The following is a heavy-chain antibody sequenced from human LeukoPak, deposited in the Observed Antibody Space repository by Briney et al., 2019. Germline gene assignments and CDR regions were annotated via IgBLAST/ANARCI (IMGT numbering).Heavy chain of an antibody. J-gene: IGHJ5*02. D-gene: IGHD2-21*01. CDR3: ARDYGEAINWFDP. V-gene: IGHV3-11*04. CDR2: ISSSGSTI. CDR1: GFTFSDYY. Sequence: GGSLRLSCAASGFTFSDYYMSRIRQAPGKGLEWVSYISSSGSTIYYADSVKGRFTISRDNAKNSLYLQMNSLRAEDTAVYYCARDYGEAINWFDPWGQGALVTVSS.